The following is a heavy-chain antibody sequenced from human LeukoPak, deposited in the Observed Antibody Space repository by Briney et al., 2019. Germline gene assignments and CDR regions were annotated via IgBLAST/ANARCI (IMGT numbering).Heavy chain of an antibody. D-gene: IGHD2-8*01. CDR1: GFTFGDYG. CDR3: ARGFRNGPFDC. CDR2: INRNGDNT. V-gene: IGHV3-20*04. J-gene: IGHJ4*02. Sequence: GGSLRLSCAASGFTFGDYGMSWVRQVPGKGLEWVAGINRNGDNTDYADSVKGRFTISRDNAKNSHFLQMNSLRVEDTAFYYCARGFRNGPFDCWGQGPLVPVSS.